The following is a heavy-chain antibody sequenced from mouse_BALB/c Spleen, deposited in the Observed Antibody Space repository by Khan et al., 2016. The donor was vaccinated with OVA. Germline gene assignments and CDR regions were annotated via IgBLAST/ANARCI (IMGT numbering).Heavy chain of an antibody. CDR1: GASITSGF. Sequence: EVQLQESGPSLVKPSQTLSLSCSVTGASITSGFWNWIRKFPGNKFEYLGYITYSGNIYYNPSLKSRISITRDTSKSQYYLQLNSVTTEDTATDYCARSYGSWAMDYWGQGTSVTVSS. V-gene: IGHV3-8*02. CDR2: ITYSGNI. CDR3: ARSYGSWAMDY. D-gene: IGHD1-1*01. J-gene: IGHJ4*01.